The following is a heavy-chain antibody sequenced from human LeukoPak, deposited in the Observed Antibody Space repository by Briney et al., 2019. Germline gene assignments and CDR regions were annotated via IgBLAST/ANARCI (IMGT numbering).Heavy chain of an antibody. V-gene: IGHV3-7*01. J-gene: IGHJ4*02. CDR3: AKVGTWELQRVCEN. CDR1: GFTFSDYW. CDR2: VGRDGSEK. D-gene: IGHD1-26*01. Sequence: GGSLRLSCAASGFTFSDYWMTWVRQVPGKGLEWVANVGRDGSEKNYVDSVEGRFTISRDNAKKSLDLEMNSLRVEDTALYYCAKVGTWELQRVCENGGQGTLVTVSS.